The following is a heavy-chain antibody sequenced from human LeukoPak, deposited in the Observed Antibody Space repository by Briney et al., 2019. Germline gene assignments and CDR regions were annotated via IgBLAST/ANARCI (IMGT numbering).Heavy chain of an antibody. CDR3: ARDKVSNYWFDP. J-gene: IGHJ5*02. CDR1: GGPISRYY. Sequence: SETLSLTCTVSGGPISRYYWRWLRQPAGKGLEWIGRIYTSGSTNYNPSLKSRVTMSLDTSKNHFSLKLSSVTAADTAVYYCARDKVSNYWFDPWGQGTLVTVSS. CDR2: IYTSGST. V-gene: IGHV4-4*07. D-gene: IGHD1-7*01.